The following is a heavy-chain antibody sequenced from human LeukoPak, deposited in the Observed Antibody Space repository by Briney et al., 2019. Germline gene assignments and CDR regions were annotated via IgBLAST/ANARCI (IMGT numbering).Heavy chain of an antibody. CDR2: IFYSGGT. J-gene: IGHJ4*02. D-gene: IGHD1-1*01. V-gene: IGHV4-59*08. Sequence: SDTLSLTCTVSGGSISSYHWNWIRQPPGKGLEWIGNIFYSGGTSYNPSLKSRVTISVDTSKKQISLKLSSVTAADTAVYYCAGRTDSPNSFDCWGQGTLVTVSS. CDR3: AGRTDSPNSFDC. CDR1: GGSISSYH.